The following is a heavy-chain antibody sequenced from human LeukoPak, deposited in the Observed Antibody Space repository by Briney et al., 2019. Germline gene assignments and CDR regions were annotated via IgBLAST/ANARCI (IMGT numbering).Heavy chain of an antibody. V-gene: IGHV3-33*06. D-gene: IGHD3-16*01. CDR3: AKNHNDVHYYYYYMDV. CDR1: GFTFISYG. CDR2: IWYDGSNK. J-gene: IGHJ6*03. Sequence: PGRSLRLSCAASGFTFISYGMHWVRQAPGKGLEWVAVIWYDGSNKYYADSVKGRFTISRDNSKNTLYLQMNSLRAEDTAVYYCAKNHNDVHYYYYYMDVWGKGTTVPVSS.